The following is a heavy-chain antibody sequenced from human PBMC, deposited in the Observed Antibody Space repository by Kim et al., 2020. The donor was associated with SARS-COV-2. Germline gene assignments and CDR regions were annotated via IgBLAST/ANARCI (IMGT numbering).Heavy chain of an antibody. CDR2: ISGSGGST. D-gene: IGHD2-2*01. CDR1: GFTFSSYA. V-gene: IGHV3-23*01. J-gene: IGHJ1*01. Sequence: GGSLRLSCAASGFTFSSYAMSWVRQAPGKGLEWVSAISGSGGSTYYADSVKGRFTISRDNSKNTLYLQMNSLRAEDTAVYYCAKWVVPPARPHTEYFQHWGQGTLVTVSS. CDR3: AKWVVPPARPHTEYFQH.